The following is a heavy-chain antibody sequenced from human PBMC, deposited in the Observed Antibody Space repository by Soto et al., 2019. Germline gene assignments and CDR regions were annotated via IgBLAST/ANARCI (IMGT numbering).Heavy chain of an antibody. CDR1: GGSISSYY. CDR3: ARRWGRVFDY. CDR2: IYYSGST. Sequence: QVQLQESGPGLVKPSETLSLTCTASGGSISSYYWSWIRQPPGKGLECIGYIYYSGSTNYNPSLKSRVTISVDTSKNQFSLKLSSVTAADTAVYYCARRWGRVFDYWGQGTLVTVSS. D-gene: IGHD1-26*01. V-gene: IGHV4-59*08. J-gene: IGHJ4*02.